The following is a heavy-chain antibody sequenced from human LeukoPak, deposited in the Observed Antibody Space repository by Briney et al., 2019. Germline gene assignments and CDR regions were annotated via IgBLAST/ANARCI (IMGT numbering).Heavy chain of an antibody. Sequence: GGSLRLSCAASGFTFDDYAVNWVQQAPGKGLEWVSGISWNSGSIGYADSVRGRFTISRDNAKNSLYLQMNSLRVEDMALYYCVKSPYNYDSNGFHYFDYWGQGTLVTVSS. D-gene: IGHD3-22*01. CDR1: GFTFDDYA. CDR3: VKSPYNYDSNGFHYFDY. V-gene: IGHV3-9*03. J-gene: IGHJ4*02. CDR2: ISWNSGSI.